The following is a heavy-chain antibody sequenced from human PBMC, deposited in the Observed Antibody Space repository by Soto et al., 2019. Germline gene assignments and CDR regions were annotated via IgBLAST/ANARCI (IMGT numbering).Heavy chain of an antibody. CDR3: ARAPVPIAVAGTSPPSPLNWFDP. CDR2: INAGNGNT. J-gene: IGHJ5*02. V-gene: IGHV1-3*01. CDR1: GYTFTSYA. Sequence: GASVKVSCKASGYTFTSYAMHWVRQAPGQRLEWMGWINAGNGNTKYSQKFQGRVTITRDTSASTAYMELSSLRSEDTAVYYCARAPVPIAVAGTSPPSPLNWFDPWGRGTLVTVSS. D-gene: IGHD6-19*01.